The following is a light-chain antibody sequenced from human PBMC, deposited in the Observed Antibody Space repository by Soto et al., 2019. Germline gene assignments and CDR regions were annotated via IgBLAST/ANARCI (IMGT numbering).Light chain of an antibody. CDR3: QQYDSAPFT. CDR1: QGISNY. V-gene: IGKV1-27*01. CDR2: GAS. J-gene: IGKJ3*01. Sequence: DIQMTQSPSPLSAYLGDRVTITCRASQGISNYLAWYQQKPGRLPKLLLFGASTLQSGVPSRFSGSGSGTLFTLTINGLLPEDVATYYCQQYDSAPFTFGPGTKVDI.